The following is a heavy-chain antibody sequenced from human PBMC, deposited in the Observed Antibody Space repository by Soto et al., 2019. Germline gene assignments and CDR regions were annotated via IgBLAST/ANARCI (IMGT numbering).Heavy chain of an antibody. CDR1: GAPITSNY. D-gene: IGHD3-9*01. CDR2: LDHQGYS. CDR3: ARVTVTGYFDWLDP. Sequence: SETLSLTCSVSGAPITSNYWTWIRQPPGKGLEWIGYLDHQGYSNYSPSLRSRVSMSIDTSKNQLSLKVHSVTAADTAVYYCARVTVTGYFDWLDPWGQGTLVPVYS. J-gene: IGHJ5*02. V-gene: IGHV4-59*01.